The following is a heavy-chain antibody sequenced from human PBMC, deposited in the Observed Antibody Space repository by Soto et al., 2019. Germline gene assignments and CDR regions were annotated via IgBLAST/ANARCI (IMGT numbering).Heavy chain of an antibody. J-gene: IGHJ4*02. V-gene: IGHV3-23*01. D-gene: IGHD1-26*01. Sequence: EVQLLESGGGLVQPGGSLRLSCATSGFTFSDHAMHWVRQAPGEGLEWVSGVRGDFVTTPYADSVKGRFTISRDNSKNTLYLKMNSLTAEETAIYYCVKEGKMGVAGFDFWGQGTLVTVSS. CDR3: VKEGKMGVAGFDF. CDR1: GFTFSDHA. CDR2: VRGDFVTT.